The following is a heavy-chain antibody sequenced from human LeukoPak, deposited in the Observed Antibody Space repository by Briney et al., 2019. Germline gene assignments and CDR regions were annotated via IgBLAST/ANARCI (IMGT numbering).Heavy chain of an antibody. CDR1: GYSSTSFR. Sequence: GESLTISCKGSGYSSTSFRITWVGQMPGKGLEWMGIIYPGDSDTTYSTYFQGQVTISADKSISTAYLQWSSLKASDTAMYYCARVTCSSSAPDYWGQGTLVTVSS. D-gene: IGHD6-13*01. CDR2: IYPGDSDT. V-gene: IGHV5-51*01. J-gene: IGHJ4*02. CDR3: ARVTCSSSAPDY.